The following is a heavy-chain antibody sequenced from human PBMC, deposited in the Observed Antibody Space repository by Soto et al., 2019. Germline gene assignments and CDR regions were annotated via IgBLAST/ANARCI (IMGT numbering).Heavy chain of an antibody. V-gene: IGHV3-23*01. CDR2: ISGSGGNT. D-gene: IGHD1-26*01. J-gene: IGHJ5*02. CDR1: GFTFSSYA. Sequence: GGSLRLSCAASGFTFSSYAMSWVRQAPGKGLEWVSVISGSGGNTYYADSVKGRFTISRDNSKNMLYLEINSLRAEDTAVYYCAKATGGSYPWLDPWGQGTLVTVSS. CDR3: AKATGGSYPWLDP.